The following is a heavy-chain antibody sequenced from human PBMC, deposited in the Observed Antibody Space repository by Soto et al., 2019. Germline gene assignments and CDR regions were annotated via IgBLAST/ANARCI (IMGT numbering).Heavy chain of an antibody. V-gene: IGHV2-5*02. Sequence: QITLKESGPPLVKPTQTLTLTCTFSGFSLSTTGVSVGWIRQPPGKALEWLALIYWDDDKRYSPSLNNRLSITEGTPKNQVVLTMTNMDPVDTATYYCAHRRRYYDSSGYYRGHDAFDIWGQGTMVTVSS. CDR1: GFSLSTTGVS. J-gene: IGHJ3*02. CDR2: IYWDDDK. D-gene: IGHD3-22*01. CDR3: AHRRRYYDSSGYYRGHDAFDI.